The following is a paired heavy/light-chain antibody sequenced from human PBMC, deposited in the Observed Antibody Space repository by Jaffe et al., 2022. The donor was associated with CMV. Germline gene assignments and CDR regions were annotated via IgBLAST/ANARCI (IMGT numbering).Light chain of an antibody. J-gene: IGKJ2*01. CDR3: QQYGSSPQYT. Sequence: EIVLTQSPATLSLSPGERATLSCGASQSVSSSYLAWYQQKPGLAPRLLIYDASSRATGIPDRFSGSGSGTDFTLTISRLEPEDFAVYYCQQYGSSPQYTFGQGTKLEIK. V-gene: IGKV3D-20*01. CDR1: QSVSSSY. CDR2: DAS.
Heavy chain of an antibody. D-gene: IGHD3-9*01. Sequence: EVQLVESGGGLVKPGGSLRLSCAASGFTFSNAWMSWVRQAPGKGLEWVGRIKSKTDGGTTDYAAPVKGRFTISRDDSKNTLYLQMNSLKTEDTAVYYCTTHLLTGYYLNPTLRPYYFDYWGQGTLVTVSS. J-gene: IGHJ4*02. CDR2: IKSKTDGGTT. CDR3: TTHLLTGYYLNPTLRPYYFDY. CDR1: GFTFSNAW. V-gene: IGHV3-15*01.